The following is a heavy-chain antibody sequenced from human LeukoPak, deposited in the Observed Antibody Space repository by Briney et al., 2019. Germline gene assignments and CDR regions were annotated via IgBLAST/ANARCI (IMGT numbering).Heavy chain of an antibody. CDR1: GFTFSNYW. D-gene: IGHD4-17*01. Sequence: PGGSLRLSCAAFGFTFSNYWMTWVRQAPGKGLEWVATIKQDGSEEYYVDSVKGRFTISRDNAKNSLYVQMNSLRAEDTAVYYCARTTVADYWGQGTLVTVSS. V-gene: IGHV3-7*01. J-gene: IGHJ4*02. CDR2: IKQDGSEE. CDR3: ARTTVADY.